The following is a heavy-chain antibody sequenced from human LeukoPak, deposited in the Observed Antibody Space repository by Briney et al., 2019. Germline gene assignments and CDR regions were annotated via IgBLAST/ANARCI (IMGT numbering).Heavy chain of an antibody. D-gene: IGHD6-19*01. CDR3: ARGIPVWLGNWFDP. CDR2: INHSGST. V-gene: IGHV4-34*01. Sequence: SETLSLTCAVYGGSFSGYYWSWIRQPPGKGLEWIGEINHSGSTNYNPPLKSRVTISVDTSKNQFSLKLSSVTAADTAVYYCARGIPVWLGNWFDPWGQGTLVTVSS. J-gene: IGHJ5*02. CDR1: GGSFSGYY.